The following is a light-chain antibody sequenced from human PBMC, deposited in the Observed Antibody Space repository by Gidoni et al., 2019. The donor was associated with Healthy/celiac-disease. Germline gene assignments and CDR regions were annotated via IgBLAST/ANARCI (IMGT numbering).Light chain of an antibody. V-gene: IGLV1-47*01. Sequence: TPGQRVTISCSGSSSNIGSNYVYWYQQLPGTAPKLLIYRNNQRPSGVPARFSGSKSGTSASLAISGLRSEDEADYYCAAWDDSLSGWVFGGGTKLTVL. CDR2: RNN. J-gene: IGLJ3*02. CDR3: AAWDDSLSGWV. CDR1: SSNIGSNY.